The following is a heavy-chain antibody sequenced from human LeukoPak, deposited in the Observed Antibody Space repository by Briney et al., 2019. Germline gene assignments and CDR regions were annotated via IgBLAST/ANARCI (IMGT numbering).Heavy chain of an antibody. Sequence: GGSLRLSCAASGFTFSSYWMHWVRQAPGKGLGWVSRINIDGITSNYADSVKGRFTVSRDNAKNAVYLQINSLRVEDTAVYYCARASALATPPFAYWGQGTLVPVSS. CDR2: INIDGITS. CDR1: GFTFSSYW. V-gene: IGHV3-74*01. J-gene: IGHJ4*02. D-gene: IGHD5-12*01. CDR3: ARASALATPPFAY.